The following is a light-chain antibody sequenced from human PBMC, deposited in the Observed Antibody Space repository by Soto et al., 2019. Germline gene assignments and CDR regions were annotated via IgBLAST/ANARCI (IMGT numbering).Light chain of an antibody. CDR3: SSYSTTSSPHVL. J-gene: IGLJ2*01. CDR1: SSDVGGYNY. CDR2: EVS. V-gene: IGLV2-8*01. Sequence: QSALTQPPSASGSPGQSVTISCTGTSSDVGGYNYVSWYQQHPGKAPKLMIYEVSKRPSGVPDRFSGSKSGNTASLTVSGLQAEDEADCYCSSYSTTSSPHVLFGGGTQLTVL.